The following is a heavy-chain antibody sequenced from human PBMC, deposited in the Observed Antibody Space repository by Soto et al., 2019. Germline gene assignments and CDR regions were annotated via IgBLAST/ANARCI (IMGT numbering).Heavy chain of an antibody. CDR3: ARELASSSWYSGWFDP. V-gene: IGHV4-34*01. J-gene: IGHJ5*02. CDR2: INHSGST. Sequence: SETLSLTCAVYGGSFSGYYWSWIRQPPGKGLEWIGEINHSGSTNYNPSLKSRVTISVDTSKNQFSLKLSSVTAADTAVYYYARELASSSWYSGWFDPWGQGTLVTVSS. D-gene: IGHD6-13*01. CDR1: GGSFSGYY.